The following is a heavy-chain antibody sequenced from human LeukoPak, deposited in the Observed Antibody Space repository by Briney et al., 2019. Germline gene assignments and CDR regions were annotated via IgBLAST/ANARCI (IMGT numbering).Heavy chain of an antibody. CDR2: ISYDGSNR. Sequence: GRSLRLSCAASGFTFSNNGMNWVRQAPGKGLEWVALISYDGSNRWYADSVKGRFTISRDNSKNMLYLQINSLRLEDTAVYYYADGDYWGQGTLVTVSS. CDR1: GFTFSNNG. J-gene: IGHJ4*02. V-gene: IGHV3-30*03. CDR3: ADGDY.